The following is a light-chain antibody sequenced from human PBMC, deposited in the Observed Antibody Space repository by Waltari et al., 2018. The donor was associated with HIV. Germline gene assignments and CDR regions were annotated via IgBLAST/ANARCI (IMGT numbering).Light chain of an antibody. CDR1: QGISTW. CDR3: QQYKYYPYT. V-gene: IGKV1-5*03. J-gene: IGKJ2*01. Sequence: DIQMTQSPSTLSASVGDRVTITCRASQGISTWLAWYQQQAGKAPKLLMYKASTFESGVPSRFSGSGSGTEFTLTISSLQPDDFATYYCQQYKYYPYTFGQGTKLDIK. CDR2: KAS.